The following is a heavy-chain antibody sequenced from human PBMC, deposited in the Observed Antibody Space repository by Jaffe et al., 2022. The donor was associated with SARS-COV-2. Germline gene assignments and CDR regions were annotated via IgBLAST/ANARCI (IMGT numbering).Heavy chain of an antibody. Sequence: EVQLVQSGAEVKKPGESLKIPCKGSGYSFTKHWIGWVRQMPGKGLEWMGIIYPGDSDTRYSPSFQGQVTISADKSISTAYLQWSSLKASDTAMYYCARQRDGFSYGLNWYFDLWGRGTLVTVSS. CDR1: GYSFTKHW. CDR2: IYPGDSDT. CDR3: ARQRDGFSYGLNWYFDL. J-gene: IGHJ2*01. V-gene: IGHV5-51*01. D-gene: IGHD5-18*01.